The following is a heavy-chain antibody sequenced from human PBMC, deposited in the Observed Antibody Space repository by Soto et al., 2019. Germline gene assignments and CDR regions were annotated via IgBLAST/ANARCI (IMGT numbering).Heavy chain of an antibody. D-gene: IGHD6-19*01. CDR1: GFTFTSSA. Sequence: ASVKVSCKASGFTFTSSAVQWVRQARGQRLEWIGWIVVGSGNTIYAQKFQGRVTITADESTSTSYMEVNNLRSEDTAVYYCAKVRYSSPMGYYYGMDVWGQGTTVTVSS. CDR3: AKVRYSSPMGYYYGMDV. V-gene: IGHV1-58*01. J-gene: IGHJ6*02. CDR2: IVVGSGNT.